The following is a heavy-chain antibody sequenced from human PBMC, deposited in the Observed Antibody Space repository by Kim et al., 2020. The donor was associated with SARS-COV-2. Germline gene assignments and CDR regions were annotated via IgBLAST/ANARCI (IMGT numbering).Heavy chain of an antibody. CDR2: INPNSGGT. J-gene: IGHJ6*02. V-gene: IGHV1-2*02. CDR3: ARSRLRYSSSWYPGYGMDV. CDR1: GYTFTGYY. D-gene: IGHD6-13*01. Sequence: ASVKVSCKASGYTFTGYYMHWVRQAPGQGLEWMGWINPNSGGTNYAQKFQGRVTMTRDTSISTAYMELSRLRSDDTAVYYCARSRLRYSSSWYPGYGMDVWGQGTTVTVSS.